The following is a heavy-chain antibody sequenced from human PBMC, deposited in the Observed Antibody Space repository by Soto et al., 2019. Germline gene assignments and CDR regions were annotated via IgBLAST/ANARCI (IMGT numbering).Heavy chain of an antibody. Sequence: PGGSLRLSCAASGFTFSSYAMSRVRQAPGKGLEWVSAISGSGGSTYYADSVKGRFTISRDNSKNTLYLQMNSLRAEDTAVYYCAFTGSAYDSSGYNPPYYFDYWGQGTLVTVSS. CDR3: AFTGSAYDSSGYNPPYYFDY. V-gene: IGHV3-23*01. J-gene: IGHJ4*02. CDR2: ISGSGGST. CDR1: GFTFSSYA. D-gene: IGHD3-22*01.